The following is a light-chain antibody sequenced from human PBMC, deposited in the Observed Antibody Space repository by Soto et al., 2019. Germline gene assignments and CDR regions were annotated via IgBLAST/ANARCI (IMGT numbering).Light chain of an antibody. CDR2: GAS. Sequence: EIILTQSPASLSVSPGERATLSCRASQSVNNNLAWYQQKPGQAPRLLIYGASTRATGIPGRFRGSGSGTEFTLTITSLQSEDFAFYFCQQYNNLPPDTFGQGTKLEIK. J-gene: IGKJ2*01. V-gene: IGKV3-15*01. CDR3: QQYNNLPPDT. CDR1: QSVNNN.